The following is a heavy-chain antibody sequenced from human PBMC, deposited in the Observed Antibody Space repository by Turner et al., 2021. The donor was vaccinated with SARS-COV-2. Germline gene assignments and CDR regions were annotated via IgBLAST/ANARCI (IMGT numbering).Heavy chain of an antibody. CDR3: AKGDHPYGDYITPFDH. Sequence: EVQLLESGGGLVQPGDSLRLSCAGSGFHFGDYAMTWVRQAPGRGLHWVSSITGRADKTYYADSLKGRFTVSRDNSKSTLYLQVNSLRAEDTAVYYCAKGDHPYGDYITPFDHWGQGTLVTVSS. CDR1: GFHFGDYA. D-gene: IGHD4-17*01. V-gene: IGHV3-23*01. CDR2: ITGRADKT. J-gene: IGHJ4*02.